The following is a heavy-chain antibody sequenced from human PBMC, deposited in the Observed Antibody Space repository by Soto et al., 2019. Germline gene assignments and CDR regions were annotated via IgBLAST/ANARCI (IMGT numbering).Heavy chain of an antibody. J-gene: IGHJ4*02. V-gene: IGHV3-21*01. CDR3: TRTPDY. CDR2: LNSISNSV. Sequence: GGSLRLSCAASGFTFSSYSMNWVRQAPGKGLEWVSSLNSISNSVYYVDSVRGRFTISRDNSKNLLFLQLNSLRPEDTGFYYCTRTPDYWGPGTLVTVSS. CDR1: GFTFSSYS.